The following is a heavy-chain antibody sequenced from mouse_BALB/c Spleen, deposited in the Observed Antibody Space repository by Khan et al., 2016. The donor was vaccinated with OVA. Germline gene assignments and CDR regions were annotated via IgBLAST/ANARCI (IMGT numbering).Heavy chain of an antibody. J-gene: IGHJ3*01. Sequence: EVELVESGGGLVQPKGSLKLSCAASGFTFNTYAMNWVRQAPGKGLEWVARIRSKSNNYATYYADSVKDRFTISRDDSQSMLYLQMNNLKTEDTAMYYFVRQLGLRSAWFAYWGQGTLVTVSA. D-gene: IGHD3-1*01. CDR3: VRQLGLRSAWFAY. V-gene: IGHV10-1*02. CDR2: IRSKSNNYAT. CDR1: GFTFNTYA.